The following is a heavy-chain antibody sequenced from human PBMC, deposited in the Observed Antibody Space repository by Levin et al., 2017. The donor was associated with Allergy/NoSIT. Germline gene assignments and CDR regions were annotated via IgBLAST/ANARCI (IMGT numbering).Heavy chain of an antibody. CDR3: ARSIAVLGTGGY. Sequence: LSLTCAASGFTFSSYWMHWVRQAPGKGLVWVSRINSDGSSTSYADSVKGLFTISRDNAKNTLYLQMNSLRDEDTAVYYCARSIAVLGTGGYWGQGTLVTVSS. CDR2: INSDGSST. J-gene: IGHJ4*02. V-gene: IGHV3-74*01. D-gene: IGHD6-19*01. CDR1: GFTFSSYW.